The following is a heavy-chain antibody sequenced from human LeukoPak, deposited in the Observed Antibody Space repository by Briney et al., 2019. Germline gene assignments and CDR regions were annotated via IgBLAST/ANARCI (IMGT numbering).Heavy chain of an antibody. CDR2: INPSGGST. CDR1: GYTFTSYY. V-gene: IGHV1-46*01. CDR3: ARDPPYYDSSGYYLFLFDY. Sequence: GASVKVSCKASGYTFTSYYMHWVRQAPGQGLEWMGIINPSGGSTSYAQKFQGRVTMTRDMSTSTVYMELSSLRSEDTAVYYCARDPPYYDSSGYYLFLFDYWGQGTLVTVSS. J-gene: IGHJ4*02. D-gene: IGHD3-22*01.